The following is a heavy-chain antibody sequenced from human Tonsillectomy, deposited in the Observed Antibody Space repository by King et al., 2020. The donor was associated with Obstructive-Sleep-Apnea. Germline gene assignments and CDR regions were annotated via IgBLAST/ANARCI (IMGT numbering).Heavy chain of an antibody. CDR1: GGSISSSRYC. J-gene: IGHJ4*01. V-gene: IGHV4-39*07. Sequence: PLQESGPGLVKPSETLSLTCTVSGGSISSSRYCWGWVRQPPGKGPEWIASISDSGKTYSNPSLKSRVTISVDTSKNQFSLKLSSVTAADTAVYYCARVRFLEWLLDYDYWGQGTLVTVSA. D-gene: IGHD3-3*01. CDR3: ARVRFLEWLLDYDY. CDR2: ISDSGKT.